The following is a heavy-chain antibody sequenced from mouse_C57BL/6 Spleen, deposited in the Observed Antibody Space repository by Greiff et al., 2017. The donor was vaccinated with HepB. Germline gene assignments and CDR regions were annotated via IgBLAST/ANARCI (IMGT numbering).Heavy chain of an antibody. CDR1: GYTFTSYW. Sequence: QVQLQQPGAELVKPGASVKMSCKASGYTFTSYWITWVKQRPGQGLEWIGDIYPGSGSTNYNEKFKSKATLTVDTSSSTAYMQLSSLTSEDSAVYYCERYYGSSSGFAYWGQGTLVTVSA. CDR3: ERYYGSSSGFAY. CDR2: IYPGSGST. V-gene: IGHV1-55*01. J-gene: IGHJ3*01. D-gene: IGHD1-1*01.